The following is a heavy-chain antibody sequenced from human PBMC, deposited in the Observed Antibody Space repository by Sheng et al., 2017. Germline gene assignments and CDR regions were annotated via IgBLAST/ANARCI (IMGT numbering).Heavy chain of an antibody. CDR1: GGTFNTYT. CDR2: IIPILGIA. CDR3: AGYVKGLTHY. D-gene: IGHD3-10*02. J-gene: IGHJ4*02. Sequence: QVQLVQSGAEVKKPGSSVKVSCKASGGTFNTYTFNWVRQAPGQGLEWMGRIIPILGIANYAQHFQGRVTITADKSTSTTYMELSRLRSDDTAVYYCAGYVKGLTHYWGQGALVTVSS. V-gene: IGHV1-69*02.